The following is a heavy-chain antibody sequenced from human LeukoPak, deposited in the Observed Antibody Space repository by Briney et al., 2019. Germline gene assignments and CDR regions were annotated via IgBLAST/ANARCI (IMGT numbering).Heavy chain of an antibody. CDR2: INWNGGST. Sequence: PGGSLRLSCAVSGFTFDDYGMSWVRQGPGKGLEWVSGINWNGGSTGYSDSVKGRFTISRDNAKNSLYLQMNSLRAEDTALYYCAREYFETPNQLDYWGQGALVTVSS. CDR3: AREYFETPNQLDY. CDR1: GFTFDDYG. J-gene: IGHJ4*02. D-gene: IGHD3-9*01. V-gene: IGHV3-20*04.